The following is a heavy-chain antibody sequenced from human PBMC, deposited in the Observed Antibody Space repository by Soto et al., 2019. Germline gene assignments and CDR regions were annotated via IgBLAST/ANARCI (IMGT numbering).Heavy chain of an antibody. CDR2: ISGSGART. CDR3: AKGGGVNTYYDFWSGRLIDY. Sequence: PGGSLRLSCAASGFMFSNYDMSWVRQAPGKGLEWVSAISGSGARTYYADSVRGRFTISRDNSKNTLYLQMNSLRAEETAVYYCAKGGGVNTYYDFWSGRLIDYWGQGTLVTVSS. CDR1: GFMFSNYD. J-gene: IGHJ4*02. V-gene: IGHV3-23*01. D-gene: IGHD3-3*01.